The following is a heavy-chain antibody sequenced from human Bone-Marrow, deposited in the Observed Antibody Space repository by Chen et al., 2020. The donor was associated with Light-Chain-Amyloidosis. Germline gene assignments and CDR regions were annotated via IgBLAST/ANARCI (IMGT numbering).Heavy chain of an antibody. Sequence: QITLKESGPTLVRPTQTLTLTCTFSGFSLATIGVGVGWIRQPPGKALEWLGLINWNDDKSYRPSLKSRLTISKDTSKNQVVLTMTNMDPVDTATYYCARRYDVPTGYWGVDYWGQGTLVTVSS. D-gene: IGHD3-9*01. CDR2: INWNDDK. CDR3: ARRYDVPTGYWGVDY. CDR1: GFSLATIGVG. J-gene: IGHJ4*02. V-gene: IGHV2-5*01.